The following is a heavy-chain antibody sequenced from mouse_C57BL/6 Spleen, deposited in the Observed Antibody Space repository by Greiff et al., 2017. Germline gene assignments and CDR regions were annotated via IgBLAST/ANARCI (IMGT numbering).Heavy chain of an antibody. J-gene: IGHJ4*01. CDR3: AREPYCNYSYYYAIDY. CDR2: INPSSGYP. Sequence: QVQLQQSGAELAKPGASVKLSCKASGYTFTSYWMHWVKQRPGQGLEWIGYINPSSGYPKYNQQFKDKATLTADKSSITAYMQLSSLSYEDSAVYYCAREPYCNYSYYYAIDYWGQGTSVTVSS. D-gene: IGHD2-1*01. CDR1: GYTFTSYW. V-gene: IGHV1-7*01.